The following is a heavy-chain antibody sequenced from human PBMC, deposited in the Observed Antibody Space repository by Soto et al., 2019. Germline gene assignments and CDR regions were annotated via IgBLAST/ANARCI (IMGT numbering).Heavy chain of an antibody. Sequence: QVQLVESGGGVVQPGRSLRLSCAASGFTFSSYGMHWVRQAPGKGLEWVAVIWYDGSNKYYADSVKGRFTISRDNSKNTLCLQMNSLRAEDTAVYYCASGPVVGDAFDIWGQGTMVTVSS. V-gene: IGHV3-33*01. CDR2: IWYDGSNK. CDR3: ASGPVVGDAFDI. D-gene: IGHD2-15*01. J-gene: IGHJ3*02. CDR1: GFTFSSYG.